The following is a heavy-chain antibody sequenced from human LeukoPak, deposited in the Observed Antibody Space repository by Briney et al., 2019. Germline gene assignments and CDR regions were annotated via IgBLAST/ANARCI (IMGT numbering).Heavy chain of an antibody. J-gene: IGHJ4*02. Sequence: GGSLRLSCAGSGFIFSNYVMGWVRQAPGKGLELVSSISDIGIGTYYADSVKGRFTISRDNSKNMVYLQMNNLRADDTAVYYCAKSVVVITFRFDDWGQGALVTVSS. CDR2: ISDIGIGT. CDR1: GFIFSNYV. D-gene: IGHD2-15*01. V-gene: IGHV3-23*01. CDR3: AKSVVVITFRFDD.